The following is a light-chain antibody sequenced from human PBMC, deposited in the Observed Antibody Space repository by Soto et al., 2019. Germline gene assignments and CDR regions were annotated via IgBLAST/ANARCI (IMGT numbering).Light chain of an antibody. CDR1: QSVSSN. V-gene: IGKV3-15*01. CDR2: RAS. CDR3: QQYGGSPRT. Sequence: ENVLTQSPGTLSLSPGERATLSCRASQSVSSNLAWYQQKPGQAPRLLIYRASTGATDIPARFSASGSGTDFTLTISSLQSEDFAVYYCQQYGGSPRTFGQGTKVDIK. J-gene: IGKJ1*01.